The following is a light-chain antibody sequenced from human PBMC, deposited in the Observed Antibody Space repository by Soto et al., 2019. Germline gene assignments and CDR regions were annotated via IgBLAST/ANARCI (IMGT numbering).Light chain of an antibody. CDR3: QSYHSILRAWV. J-gene: IGLJ3*02. V-gene: IGLV1-40*01. CDR2: GNI. CDR1: SSNLGAGYD. Sequence: QSVLTQPPSVSGAPGQRLTISCTGGSSNLGAGYDVHWYQQFPRTAPKLLIYGNIKRPSGVPDRFSGSKSGTSASLAITGLLAEDEADYYCQSYHSILRAWVFGGGTKLTVL.